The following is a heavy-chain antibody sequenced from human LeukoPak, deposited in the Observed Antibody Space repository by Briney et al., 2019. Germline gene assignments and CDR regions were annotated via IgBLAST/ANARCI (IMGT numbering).Heavy chain of an antibody. V-gene: IGHV3-23*01. CDR1: GFTFSDYS. Sequence: RGSLRLSCAASGFTFSDYSMHWVRQAPGKGLEWVSAISYSGGSTYYADSVKGRFTISRDSSKNTLYLQMNSLRAEDTAVYYCAKVRSTMIVVAMDYWGQGALLTVSS. J-gene: IGHJ4*02. D-gene: IGHD3-22*01. CDR2: ISYSGGST. CDR3: AKVRSTMIVVAMDY.